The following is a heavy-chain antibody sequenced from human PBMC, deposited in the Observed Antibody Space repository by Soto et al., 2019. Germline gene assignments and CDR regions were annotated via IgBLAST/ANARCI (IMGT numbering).Heavy chain of an antibody. CDR2: FDPKDGKK. D-gene: IGHD2-21*02. CDR3: ATDHPSRWRHHYYGMDV. J-gene: IGHJ6*02. CDR1: GHTLTELS. V-gene: IGHV1-24*01. Sequence: ASVKVSCKVSGHTLTELSIHWVRQAPGEGLEWMGGFDPKDGKKIYAQKFQGRVTMTEDTSTDTAYMELSTLRSEDTAVYYCATDHPSRWRHHYYGMDVWG.